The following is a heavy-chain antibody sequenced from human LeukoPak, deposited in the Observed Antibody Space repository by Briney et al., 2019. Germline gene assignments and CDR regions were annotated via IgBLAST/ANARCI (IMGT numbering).Heavy chain of an antibody. Sequence: SGGSLRLSCAASGFTFSSYSMNWVRQAPGKGLEWVSYISSSSSTIYYADSMKGRFTISRDNAKNSLYLQMNSLRAEDTAVYYCARAQWEIPFDYWGQGTLVTVSS. D-gene: IGHD1-26*01. CDR1: GFTFSSYS. J-gene: IGHJ4*02. CDR3: ARAQWEIPFDY. CDR2: ISSSSSTI. V-gene: IGHV3-48*04.